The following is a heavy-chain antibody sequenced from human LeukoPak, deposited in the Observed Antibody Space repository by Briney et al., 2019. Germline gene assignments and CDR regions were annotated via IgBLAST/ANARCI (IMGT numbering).Heavy chain of an antibody. CDR2: ISAYNCNK. CDR3: VRAGSIAARY. V-gene: IGHV1-18*01. CDR1: GYSFTRCG. Sequence: GASVKVSCKASGYSFTRCGLSWVRPAAGQGLAWVGWISAYNCNKNQAQKLQGRGPMTTTTSTSTAYLELRILRPHDTAVYYCVRAGSIAARYWGQGTLVTVSS. D-gene: IGHD6-6*01. J-gene: IGHJ4*02.